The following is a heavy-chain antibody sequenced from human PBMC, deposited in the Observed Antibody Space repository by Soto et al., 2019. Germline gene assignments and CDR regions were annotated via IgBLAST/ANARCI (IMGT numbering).Heavy chain of an antibody. J-gene: IGHJ5*02. V-gene: IGHV4-59*01. CDR2: IYYSGST. CDR3: ARHSRSGWYWFDP. CDR1: GGSISSYY. D-gene: IGHD6-19*01. Sequence: SETLSLTCTVSGGSISSYYWSWIRQPPGKGLEWIGYIYYSGSTNYNPSLKSRVTISVDTSKNQFSLKLSSVTAADTAVYYCARHSRSGWYWFDPWGQGTLVTVSS.